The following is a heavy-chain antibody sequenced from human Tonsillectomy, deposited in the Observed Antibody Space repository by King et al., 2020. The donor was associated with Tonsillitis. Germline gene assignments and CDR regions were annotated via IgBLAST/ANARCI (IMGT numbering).Heavy chain of an antibody. J-gene: IGHJ5*01. CDR1: CDSINSFY. Sequence: QLQESGPGLVKPSETLSLTCTVSCDSINSFYWSWIRQPPGRGLEWLGFIYYTWTTNYNPSLKGRVTISLDTSKNQFSLRLSSVTAADTAVYYCARDEGARGYSYGYFDSWGQGTLVTVSS. V-gene: IGHV4-59*01. CDR3: ARDEGARGYSYGYFDS. CDR2: IYYTWTT. D-gene: IGHD5-18*01.